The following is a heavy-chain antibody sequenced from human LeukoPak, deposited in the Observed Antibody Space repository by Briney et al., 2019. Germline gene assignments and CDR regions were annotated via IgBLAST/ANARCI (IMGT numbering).Heavy chain of an antibody. CDR3: AREVEITFGGVGY. CDR1: GFTFSSYW. CDR2: IKPDGSER. J-gene: IGHJ4*02. Sequence: GGSLRLSCAASGFTFSSYWMSWVRQAPGEGLDWVATIKPDGSERYYVDSVTGRFTISRDNAKNPLYLQMNSLRAEDTAVYFCAREVEITFGGVGYWGQGTLVTVSS. D-gene: IGHD3-16*01. V-gene: IGHV3-7*01.